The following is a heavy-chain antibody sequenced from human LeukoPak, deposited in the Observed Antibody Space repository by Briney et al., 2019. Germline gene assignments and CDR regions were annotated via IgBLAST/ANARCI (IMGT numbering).Heavy chain of an antibody. CDR1: GYTFTSYA. Sequence: ASVKVSCKASGYTFTSYAMHWVRQAPGQRLEWMGWINAGNGNTKYSQEFQGRVTITRDTSASTAYMELRSLRSDDTAVYYCARDPQTTAYDYWGQGTLVTVSS. V-gene: IGHV1-3*01. J-gene: IGHJ4*02. CDR2: INAGNGNT. CDR3: ARDPQTTAYDY. D-gene: IGHD4-17*01.